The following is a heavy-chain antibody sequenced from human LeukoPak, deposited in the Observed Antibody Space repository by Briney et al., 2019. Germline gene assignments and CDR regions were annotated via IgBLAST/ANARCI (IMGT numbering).Heavy chain of an antibody. CDR3: AKGYSRSWYCDY. Sequence: PGRSLRLSCAASGFTFDDYAMHWVRQGPGKGLEWVSGISWNSGSIGYADSVKGRFTISRDNAKNSLYLQMNSLRGEHTALYYCAKGYSRSWYCDYWGEGSLVTVSS. CDR2: ISWNSGSI. CDR1: GFTFDDYA. V-gene: IGHV3-9*01. D-gene: IGHD6-13*01. J-gene: IGHJ4*02.